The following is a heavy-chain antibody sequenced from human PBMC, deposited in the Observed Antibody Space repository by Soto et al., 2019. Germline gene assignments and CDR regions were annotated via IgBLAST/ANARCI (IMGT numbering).Heavy chain of an antibody. CDR2: IKSNVDGGAT. D-gene: IGHD3-22*01. J-gene: IGHJ3*01. CDR3: TKEAITLEVVVNSYAFDV. Sequence: PGGSLRLSCVASGFTFKDAWMSWVRQAPGKGLEWVGHIKSNVDGGATDYAAPVRGRFHISRDDSKNTLFLEINSLENEDTARYYCTKEAITLEVVVNSYAFDVWGQGTMVTVSS. CDR1: GFTFKDAW. V-gene: IGHV3-15*01.